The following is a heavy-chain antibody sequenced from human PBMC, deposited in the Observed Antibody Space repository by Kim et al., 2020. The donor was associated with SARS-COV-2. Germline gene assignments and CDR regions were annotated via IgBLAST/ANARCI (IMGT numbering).Heavy chain of an antibody. D-gene: IGHD3-3*01. CDR1: GFTFSSYS. CDR2: ISSSSSYI. CDR3: ASTRRTMFGVVIRYFDY. V-gene: IGHV3-21*01. Sequence: GGSLRLSCAASGFTFSSYSMNWVRQAPGKGLEWVSSISSSSSYIYYADSVKGRFTISRDNAKNSLYLQMNSLRAEDTAVYYCASTRRTMFGVVIRYFDYWGQGTLVTVSS. J-gene: IGHJ4*02.